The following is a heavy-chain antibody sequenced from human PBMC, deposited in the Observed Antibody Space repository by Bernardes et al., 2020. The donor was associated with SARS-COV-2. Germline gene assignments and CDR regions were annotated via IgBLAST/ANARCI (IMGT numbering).Heavy chain of an antibody. J-gene: IGHJ4*02. CDR2: ISYDGNTK. CDR3: AKGGDKWLVQGIHLDD. V-gene: IGHV3-30*18. D-gene: IGHD6-19*01. Sequence: GGSLRLSCAASGFTFGTYGLHWVRQAPGKGLEWVAVISYDGNTKYYVDSVKGRFTISRDNSKNTLYLQMHSLKTEDTAVYFCAKGGDKWLVQGIHLDDWGQGTPVTVSS. CDR1: GFTFGTYG.